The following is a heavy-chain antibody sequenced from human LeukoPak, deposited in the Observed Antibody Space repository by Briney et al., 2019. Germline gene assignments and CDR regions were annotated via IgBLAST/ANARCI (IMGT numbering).Heavy chain of an antibody. Sequence: GGSLRLSCAASGFTLSSYGMHWVRQAPGKGLEWVAVIWYDGSNKYYADSVKGRFTISRDNSKNTLYLQMNSLRAEDTAVYYCARCGDMVRGVSYYYYYYGMDVWGQGTTVTVSS. D-gene: IGHD3-10*01. J-gene: IGHJ6*02. CDR2: IWYDGSNK. V-gene: IGHV3-33*01. CDR1: GFTLSSYG. CDR3: ARCGDMVRGVSYYYYYYGMDV.